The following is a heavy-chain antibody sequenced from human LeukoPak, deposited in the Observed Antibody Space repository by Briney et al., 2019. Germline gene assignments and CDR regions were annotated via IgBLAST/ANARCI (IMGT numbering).Heavy chain of an antibody. Sequence: SETLSLTCTVSGGSINGGNYYWTWLRQPAGKGLEWIGRISPSGSTNHNPSLTSRVTISVDTSKNQFSLKLNFVTAADTAVYYCARGTYFSWLTPQDYWGQGTLVTVSS. J-gene: IGHJ4*02. CDR1: GGSINGGNYY. V-gene: IGHV4-61*02. CDR3: ARGTYFSWLTPQDY. CDR2: ISPSGST. D-gene: IGHD6-13*01.